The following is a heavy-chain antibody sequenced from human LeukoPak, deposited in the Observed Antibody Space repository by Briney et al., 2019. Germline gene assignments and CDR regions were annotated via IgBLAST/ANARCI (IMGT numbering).Heavy chain of an antibody. Sequence: GGSLRLSCAASGFTFNNYAMSWVRQAPGKGQEWISAISGGGGSTYRADSVKGRFTISRDNSKNTLYLQMNSLRVEDTAIYYCAKDRYFYGSGSLGAFDVWGLGTMVTVSS. CDR3: AKDRYFYGSGSLGAFDV. V-gene: IGHV3-23*01. J-gene: IGHJ3*01. D-gene: IGHD3-10*01. CDR1: GFTFNNYA. CDR2: ISGGGGST.